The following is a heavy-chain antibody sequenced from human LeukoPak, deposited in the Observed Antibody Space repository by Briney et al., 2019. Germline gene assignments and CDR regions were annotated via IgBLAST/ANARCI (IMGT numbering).Heavy chain of an antibody. CDR2: ISYDGSNK. CDR3: ARDTDGYSYFDY. J-gene: IGHJ4*02. V-gene: IGHV3-30*04. Sequence: GGSLRLSCAASGFTFSSYAMHWVRQAPGKELEWVAVISYDGSNKYYADSVKGRFTISRDNSKNTLYLQMNSLRAEDTAVYYCARDTDGYSYFDYWGQGTLVTVSS. CDR1: GFTFSSYA. D-gene: IGHD5-24*01.